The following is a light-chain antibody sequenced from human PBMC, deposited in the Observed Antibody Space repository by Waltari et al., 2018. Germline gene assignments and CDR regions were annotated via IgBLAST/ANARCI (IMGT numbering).Light chain of an antibody. J-gene: IGKJ5*01. Sequence: IQLTQSPSSLSASVGDRVTLTCRASQGISSYLAWYQQKPGKAPKLLIYAASTLQSGVPSRFSGSGSGTDFTLTISSLQPEDFATYYCQQLNSYPLVTFGQGTRLEIK. V-gene: IGKV1-9*01. CDR1: QGISSY. CDR2: AAS. CDR3: QQLNSYPLVT.